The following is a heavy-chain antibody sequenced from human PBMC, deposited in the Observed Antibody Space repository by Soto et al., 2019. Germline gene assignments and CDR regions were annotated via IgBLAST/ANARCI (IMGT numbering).Heavy chain of an antibody. V-gene: IGHV3-23*01. CDR2: ISDSGGST. J-gene: IGHJ6*03. CDR3: AKDLEKRHYGSGSYYSLRWGYMDV. CDR1: GFTFSSYA. D-gene: IGHD3-10*01. Sequence: GGSLRLSCAASGFTFSSYAMSWVRQAPGKGLEWVSAISDSGGSTYYADSVKGRFTISRDNSKNTLYLQMNGLRAEDTAVYYCAKDLEKRHYGSGSYYSLRWGYMDVWGKGTTVTVSS.